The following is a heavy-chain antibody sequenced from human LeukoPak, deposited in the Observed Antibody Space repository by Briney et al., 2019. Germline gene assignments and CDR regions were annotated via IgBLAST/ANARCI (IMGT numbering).Heavy chain of an antibody. Sequence: SETLSLTCTVSGGSISGYYWSWIRQPPGKGLEWIAYMSYSGGTNYNPSLSLKSRVTISVDTSKNQFSLKLSSVTAADTAVYYCARGAVLGAFDYWGQGTLLTVSS. V-gene: IGHV4-59*08. CDR2: MSYSGGT. J-gene: IGHJ4*02. CDR1: GGSISGYY. D-gene: IGHD1-26*01. CDR3: ARGAVLGAFDY.